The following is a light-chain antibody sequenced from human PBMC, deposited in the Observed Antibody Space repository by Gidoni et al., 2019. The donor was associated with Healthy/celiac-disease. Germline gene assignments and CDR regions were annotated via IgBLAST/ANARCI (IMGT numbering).Light chain of an antibody. CDR3: QQYNNCHRLT. CDR2: GAS. J-gene: IGKJ4*01. Sequence: EIVITQSPATLSVSPGERATLSCRGTHRGSSNFSWYQQQPGQAPRLLIYGASTRATGIPARFSGSGSGTEFTLTISSLQSEDFAVYYCQQYNNCHRLTFGGGTKVEIK. V-gene: IGKV3-15*01. CDR1: HRGSSN.